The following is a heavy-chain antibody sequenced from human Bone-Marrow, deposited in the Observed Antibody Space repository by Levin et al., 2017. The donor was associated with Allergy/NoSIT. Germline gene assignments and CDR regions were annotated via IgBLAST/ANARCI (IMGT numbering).Heavy chain of an antibody. J-gene: IGHJ4*02. Sequence: PGESLKISCAASGFTFSSYAMSWVRQAPGKGLEWVSAISGSGGSTYYADSVKGRFTISRDNSKNTLYLQMNSLRAEDTAVYYCAKGTVTQRPYYFDYWGQGTLVTVSS. D-gene: IGHD4-17*01. CDR3: AKGTVTQRPYYFDY. CDR1: GFTFSSYA. V-gene: IGHV3-23*01. CDR2: ISGSGGST.